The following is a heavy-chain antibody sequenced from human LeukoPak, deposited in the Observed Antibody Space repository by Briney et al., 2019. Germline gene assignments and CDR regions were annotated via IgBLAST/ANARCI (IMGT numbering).Heavy chain of an antibody. CDR1: GFTFSSIS. CDR2: ISGSGGST. Sequence: SAAASGFTFSSISLSWVGPAQGLGLNWVSAISGSGGSTYYADSVKGRFTISRDNSKNTLYLQMNSLRAEDTAVYYCAKEVVPAAIPFDYWGQGTLVTVSS. J-gene: IGHJ4*02. CDR3: AKEVVPAAIPFDY. D-gene: IGHD2-2*01. V-gene: IGHV3-23*01.